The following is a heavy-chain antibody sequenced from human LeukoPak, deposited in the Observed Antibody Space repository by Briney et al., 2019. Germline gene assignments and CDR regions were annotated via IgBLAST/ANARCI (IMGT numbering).Heavy chain of an antibody. CDR1: GYTFTGYY. V-gene: IGHV1-2*02. D-gene: IGHD5-18*01. CDR2: INPNSGGT. Sequence: ASVKVSCKASGYTFTGYYMHWVRQAPGQGLEWMGWINPNSGGTNYAQKFQGRVTMTRDTSISTAYMELSRLRSDDTAVYYCARAGARGYSYGDYYCYYMDVWGKGTTVTVSS. J-gene: IGHJ6*03. CDR3: ARAGARGYSYGDYYCYYMDV.